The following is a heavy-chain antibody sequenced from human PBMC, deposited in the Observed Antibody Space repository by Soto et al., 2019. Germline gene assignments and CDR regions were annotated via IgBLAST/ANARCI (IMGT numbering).Heavy chain of an antibody. CDR1: GGSISSSSYY. J-gene: IGHJ4*02. Sequence: SETLSLTCTVSGGSISSSSYYWGWIRQPPGKGLEWIGYIYYSGSTNYNPSLKSRVTISVDTSNNQFSLKLSSVTAADTAVYYCARDKITGLFDYWGQGTLVTVSS. CDR2: IYYSGST. CDR3: ARDKITGLFDY. V-gene: IGHV4-61*05. D-gene: IGHD2-8*02.